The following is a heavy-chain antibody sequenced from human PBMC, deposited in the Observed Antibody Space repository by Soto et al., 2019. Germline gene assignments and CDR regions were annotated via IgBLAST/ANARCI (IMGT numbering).Heavy chain of an antibody. J-gene: IGHJ5*02. D-gene: IGHD1-7*01. CDR2: IYYSGST. V-gene: IGHV4-59*01. CDR1: GGSISSYY. Sequence: SETLSLTCTVSGGSISSYYWSWIRQPPGKGLEWIGCIYYSGSTNYNPSLKSRVTISVDTSKNQFSLKLSSVTAADTAVYYCARALNWNYEWFDPWGQGTLVTVS. CDR3: ARALNWNYEWFDP.